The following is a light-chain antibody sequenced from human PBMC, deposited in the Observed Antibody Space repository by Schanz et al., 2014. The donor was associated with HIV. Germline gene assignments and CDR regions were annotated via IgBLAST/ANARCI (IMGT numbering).Light chain of an antibody. CDR3: QQYGSSPPIT. J-gene: IGKJ5*01. Sequence: EIVLTQSPGTLSLSPGERATLSCRASQTVSSSSLAWYQQKPGQSPRLLIYAASTRATGIPDRFSGSGSGTXXSLTISRLEPEDFAVYYCQQYGSSPPITFGQGTRLEIK. CDR2: AAS. CDR1: QTVSSSS. V-gene: IGKV3-20*01.